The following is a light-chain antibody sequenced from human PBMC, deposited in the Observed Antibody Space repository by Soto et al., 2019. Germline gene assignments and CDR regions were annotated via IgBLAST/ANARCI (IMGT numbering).Light chain of an antibody. J-gene: IGKJ1*01. CDR1: QSLLYSNGYNY. V-gene: IGKV2-28*01. CDR2: FSS. Sequence: DVVMTQSPLALAVTPGEPASISCKSSQSLLYSNGYNYMDWYLQRPGQSPQLLIYFSSNRASAVPDTFSGSGSGTDFTLKINRVEAEDVGVYDCMQSLSIPWTFRQAPKLEIK. CDR3: MQSLSIPWT.